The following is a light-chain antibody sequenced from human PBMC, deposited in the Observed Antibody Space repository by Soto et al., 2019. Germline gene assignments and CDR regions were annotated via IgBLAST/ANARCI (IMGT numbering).Light chain of an antibody. J-gene: IGKJ2*01. CDR2: GAS. CDR1: QSVSSSQ. V-gene: IGKV3-20*01. CDR3: QQYATSPHT. Sequence: EIVLTQSPVTLSLSPGESATLSCRASQSVSSSQVAWYQQKPGQAPRLLIYGASSRATGSPDRFSGVGSETDFTLTINRLEPEDCAVYYCQQYATSPHTFGQGTKLEIK.